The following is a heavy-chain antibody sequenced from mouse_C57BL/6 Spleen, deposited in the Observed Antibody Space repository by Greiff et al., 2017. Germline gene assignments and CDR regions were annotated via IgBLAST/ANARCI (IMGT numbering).Heavy chain of an antibody. J-gene: IGHJ2*01. CDR1: GYTFTSYW. CDR2: INPSNGGT. CDR3: ARNEIFTTLFDY. Sequence: QVQLQQPGTELVKPGASVKLSCKASGYTFTSYWMHWVKQRPGQGLEWIGNINPSNGGTNYNEKFKSKDTLTVDKSSSTAYMQLSSLTSEDSAVYYCARNEIFTTLFDYWGQGTTLTVSS. D-gene: IGHD2-12*01. V-gene: IGHV1-53*01.